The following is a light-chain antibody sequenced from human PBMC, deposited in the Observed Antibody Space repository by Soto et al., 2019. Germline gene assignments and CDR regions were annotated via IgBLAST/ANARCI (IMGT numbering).Light chain of an antibody. V-gene: IGLV1-44*01. CDR3: AAWDDSLDAWV. CDR1: SSNIGRNA. CDR2: TNN. J-gene: IGLJ3*02. Sequence: QSVLTQPLSACGTPGQSVTISCSGGSSNIGRNAVNWYQQVPGTAPKLLIYTNNQRPSGVPARFSGSKSGTSASLAISGLQSVDEAYYHCAAWDDSLDAWVFGGGTKLTVL.